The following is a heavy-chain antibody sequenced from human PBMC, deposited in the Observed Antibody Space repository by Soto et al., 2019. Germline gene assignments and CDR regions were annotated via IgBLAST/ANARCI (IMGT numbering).Heavy chain of an antibody. CDR2: IYYSGST. V-gene: IGHV4-31*03. J-gene: IGHJ5*02. D-gene: IGHD6-13*01. CDR1: GGSLSSGWYY. Sequence: TLSLPCTVSGGSLSSGWYYWSWIRQHPGKGMEWIGYIYYSGSTYYNLYLKSRVNISVETSKNQFSLKLSSVHAAETALYYCARAKKGIAAAENWFDPWGQGTLGTVSS. CDR3: ARAKKGIAAAENWFDP.